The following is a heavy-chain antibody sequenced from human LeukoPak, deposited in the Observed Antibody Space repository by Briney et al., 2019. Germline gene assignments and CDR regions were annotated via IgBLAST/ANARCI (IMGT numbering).Heavy chain of an antibody. Sequence: GGSLRLSCAASGFTVSSNYMTWVRQAPGQGLEWVSVIYFGGTTYYADSVKGRFTISRDNAKNTLYLQMNSLRAEDTAVYYCATAGNYRFDYWGQGTLVTVSS. CDR1: GFTVSSNY. V-gene: IGHV3-53*01. D-gene: IGHD1-7*01. CDR2: IYFGGTT. CDR3: ATAGNYRFDY. J-gene: IGHJ4*02.